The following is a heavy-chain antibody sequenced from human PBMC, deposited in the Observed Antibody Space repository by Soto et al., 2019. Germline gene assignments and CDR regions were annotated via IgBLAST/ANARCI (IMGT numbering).Heavy chain of an antibody. D-gene: IGHD6-6*01. CDR2: ISHRGDT. J-gene: IGHJ5*02. Sequence: SETLSLTCAVYGDSFRGYYWSWIRQPPGKRLEWIGEISHRGDTSYNPSLKSRVTISVDTSKNQFSLRLTSVTAADTAVYYCVRGDVAARLKSWGQGTLVTV. V-gene: IGHV4-34*01. CDR3: VRGDVAARLKS. CDR1: GDSFRGYY.